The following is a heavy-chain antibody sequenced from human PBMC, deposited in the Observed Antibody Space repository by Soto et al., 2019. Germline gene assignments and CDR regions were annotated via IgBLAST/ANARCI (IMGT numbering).Heavy chain of an antibody. V-gene: IGHV1-69*02. CDR2: IIPILGIA. CDR3: ARSRDGDYSTYFGY. Sequence: QVQLVQSGAEVKKPGSSVKVSCKASRGTFSSYTISWVRQAPGQGLEWMGRIIPILGIANYAQKFQGRVTITADKSTSTAYMELSSLRSEDTAVYYCARSRDGDYSTYFGYWGQGTLVTVSS. D-gene: IGHD4-17*01. J-gene: IGHJ4*02. CDR1: RGTFSSYT.